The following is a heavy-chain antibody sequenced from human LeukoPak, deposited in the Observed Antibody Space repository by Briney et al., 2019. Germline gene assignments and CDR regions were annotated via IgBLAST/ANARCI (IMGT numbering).Heavy chain of an antibody. Sequence: GGSLRLSCAASGFTISDYGLVGVRQAPGKGLEWVSGSRSGGANNFYADAVKGRFTISRDNSKNTLYLQMNSLRADDTAVYYCGRDPNGDYLGAFEFWGHGTTVIVSS. D-gene: IGHD4-17*01. CDR2: SRSGGANN. CDR3: GRDPNGDYLGAFEF. V-gene: IGHV3-23*01. J-gene: IGHJ3*01. CDR1: GFTISDYG.